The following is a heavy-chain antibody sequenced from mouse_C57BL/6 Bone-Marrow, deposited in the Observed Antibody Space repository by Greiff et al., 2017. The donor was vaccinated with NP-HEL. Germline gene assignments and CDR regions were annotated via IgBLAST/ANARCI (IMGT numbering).Heavy chain of an antibody. CDR1: GFTFSDAW. J-gene: IGHJ4*01. D-gene: IGHD1-1*01. Sequence: EVQLQESGGGLVQPGGSMKLSCAASGFTFSDAWMDWVRQSPEKGLEWVAEIRNKANNHATYYAESVKGRFTISRDDYKGSVYLQMNSLRAEDTGIYYCTRKTTVNYYAMDYWGQGTSVTVSS. V-gene: IGHV6-6*01. CDR3: TRKTTVNYYAMDY. CDR2: IRNKANNHAT.